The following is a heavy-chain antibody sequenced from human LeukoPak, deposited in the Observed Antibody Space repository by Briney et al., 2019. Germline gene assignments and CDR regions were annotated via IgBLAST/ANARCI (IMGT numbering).Heavy chain of an antibody. CDR3: ARSLNYRITIFGVVIMGYFDY. CDR2: ISYSGSS. V-gene: IGHV4-39*01. J-gene: IGHJ4*02. CDR1: GSSINSSSYY. Sequence: SETLSVTCTVSGSSINSSSYYWGWIRQPPGKGLEWIGTISYSGSSYYNPSLKSRVTISVDTSKNQFSLKLSSVTAADTAVYYCARSLNYRITIFGVVIMGYFDYWGQGTLVTVSS. D-gene: IGHD3-3*01.